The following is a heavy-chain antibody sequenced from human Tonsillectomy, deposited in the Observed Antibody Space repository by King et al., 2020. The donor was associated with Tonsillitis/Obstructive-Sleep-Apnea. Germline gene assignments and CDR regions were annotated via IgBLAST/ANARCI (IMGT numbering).Heavy chain of an antibody. CDR2: INWSGGTT. Sequence: VQLVESGGGVVRPGGSLRLSCAASGFTFDDYGMSWVRQAPGKGLQWVSTINWSGGTTAHADSVKGRFTISRDNAKNSLYLQMNRLRAGDTALYYCVKDLGTTGMTGAFDIWGQGTMVTVSS. D-gene: IGHD1-1*01. J-gene: IGHJ3*02. CDR1: GFTFDDYG. CDR3: VKDLGTTGMTGAFDI. V-gene: IGHV3-20*04.